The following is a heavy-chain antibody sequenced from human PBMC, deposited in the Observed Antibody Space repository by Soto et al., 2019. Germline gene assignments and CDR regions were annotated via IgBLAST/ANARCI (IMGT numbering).Heavy chain of an antibody. CDR1: GGSISSYY. J-gene: IGHJ4*02. CDR2: IYYSGST. CDR3: ARVSGYLIIDY. Sequence: QVQLQESGPGLVKPSETLSLTCTVSGGSISSYYWSWIRQPPGKGLEWIGYIYYSGSTNYNPSLKSRGTISVDTSKNQFSLKLSSVTAADTAVYYCARVSGYLIIDYWGQGTLVTVSS. V-gene: IGHV4-59*01. D-gene: IGHD5-12*01.